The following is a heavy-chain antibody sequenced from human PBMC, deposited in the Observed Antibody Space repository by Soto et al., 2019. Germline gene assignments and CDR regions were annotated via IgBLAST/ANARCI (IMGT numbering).Heavy chain of an antibody. J-gene: IGHJ6*03. CDR2: ITGGGGRK. Sequence: GGSLRLSCAASGFTFSSYWMTWVRRAPGKGLEWVAAITGGGGRKYYVDSVKGRFTISRDNSKNTLYLQMSSLRAEDTAVYYCANYGHYMDVWGKETTVTVSS. CDR1: GFTFSSYW. CDR3: ANYGHYMDV. V-gene: IGHV3-23*01. D-gene: IGHD4-17*01.